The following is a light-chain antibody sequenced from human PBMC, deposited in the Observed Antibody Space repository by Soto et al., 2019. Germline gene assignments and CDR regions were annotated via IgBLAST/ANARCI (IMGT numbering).Light chain of an antibody. CDR2: DAS. V-gene: IGKV1-5*01. J-gene: IGKJ1*01. CDR1: HRMSGF. Sequence: DIQITQSPSTLSPSVGDSVTITCRASHRMSGFLAWYQQIPGKAPQLLISDASSLESGVPSRFIGGGSGTAFALTISSLQPEDGATYYCEHYSSNSGTFGPGTKVDI. CDR3: EHYSSNSGT.